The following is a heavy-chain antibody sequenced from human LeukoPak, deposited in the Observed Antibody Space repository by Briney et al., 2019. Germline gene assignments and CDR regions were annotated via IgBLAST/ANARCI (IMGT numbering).Heavy chain of an antibody. CDR1: GFTFSSYG. V-gene: IGHV3-30*18. CDR2: ISYDGSNK. D-gene: IGHD3-3*01. Sequence: GGSLRLSCAASGFTFSSYGMHWVRQAPGKGLEWVAVISYDGSNKYYADSVKGRFTISRDNSKNTLYLQMNSLRAEDTAVYYCAKSHLKYYDFWSGYPDYFDYWGQGTLVTASS. J-gene: IGHJ4*02. CDR3: AKSHLKYYDFWSGYPDYFDY.